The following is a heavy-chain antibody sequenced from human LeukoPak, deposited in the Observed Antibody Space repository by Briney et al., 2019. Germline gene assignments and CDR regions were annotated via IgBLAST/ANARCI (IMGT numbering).Heavy chain of an antibody. Sequence: PSETLSLTCTVSGYSISSGYYWGWIRQPPGKGLEWIGSIYHSGSTYYNPSLKSRVTISVDTSKNQFSLKLSSVTAADTAVYYCAREPHYYDSSGYYGDAFDIWGQGTMVTVSS. J-gene: IGHJ3*02. CDR2: IYHSGST. D-gene: IGHD3-22*01. CDR1: GYSISSGYY. CDR3: AREPHYYDSSGYYGDAFDI. V-gene: IGHV4-38-2*02.